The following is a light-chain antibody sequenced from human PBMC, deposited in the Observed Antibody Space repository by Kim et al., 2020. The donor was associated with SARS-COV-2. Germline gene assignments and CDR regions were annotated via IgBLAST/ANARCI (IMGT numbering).Light chain of an antibody. J-gene: IGLJ1*01. Sequence: QSALTQPASVSGYPGQSITISCTGTSSDVGGYNYVSWYQQHPGKAPKLMIYDVSNRPSGVSNRFSGSKSGNKASLTISGLQAEDEADYYCSSYTSSSTLAYVFGTGTKVTVL. CDR1: SSDVGGYNY. CDR2: DVS. CDR3: SSYTSSSTLAYV. V-gene: IGLV2-14*03.